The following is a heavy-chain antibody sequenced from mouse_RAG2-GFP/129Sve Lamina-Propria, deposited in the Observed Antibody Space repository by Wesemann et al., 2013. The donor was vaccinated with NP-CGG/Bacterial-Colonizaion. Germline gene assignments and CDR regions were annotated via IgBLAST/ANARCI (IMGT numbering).Heavy chain of an antibody. D-gene: IGHD3-2*02. CDR1: GYTFTSYW. Sequence: EVQLQQSGTVLARPGASVKMSCKTSGYTFTSYWMHWVKQRPGQGLEWIGAIYPGNSDTSYNQKFKGKAKLTAVTSASTAYMELSSLTNEDSAVYYCTRSTAQATLYYFDYWGQGTTLTVSS. V-gene: IGHV1-5*01. CDR2: IYPGNSDT. J-gene: IGHJ2*01. CDR3: TRSTAQATLYYFDY.